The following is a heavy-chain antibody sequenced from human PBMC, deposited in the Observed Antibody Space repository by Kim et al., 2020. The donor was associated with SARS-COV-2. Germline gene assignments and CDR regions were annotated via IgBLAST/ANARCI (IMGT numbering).Heavy chain of an antibody. V-gene: IGHV4-4*07. Sequence: SETLSLTCTVSGGSISSYYWSWIRQPAGKGLEWIGRIYTSGSTNYNPSLKSRVTMSVDTSKNQFSLKLSSVTAADTAVYYCARTLSPYYYGSGTLYGRDVWGQGTTVTVSS. CDR3: ARTLSPYYYGSGTLYGRDV. CDR2: IYTSGST. J-gene: IGHJ6*02. D-gene: IGHD3-10*01. CDR1: GGSISSYY.